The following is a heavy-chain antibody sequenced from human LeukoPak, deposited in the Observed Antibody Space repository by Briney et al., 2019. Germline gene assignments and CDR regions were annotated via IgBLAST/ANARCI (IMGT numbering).Heavy chain of an antibody. D-gene: IGHD6-13*01. J-gene: IGHJ4*02. Sequence: GGSLRLSCAASGFTSSNAWMSWVRQAPGKGLEWVSAISGSGGSTYYADSVKGRFTISRDNSKDTLYLQMNSLRAEDTAVYYCARRNIAAAALDYWGQGTLVTVSS. CDR2: ISGSGGST. V-gene: IGHV3-23*01. CDR3: ARRNIAAAALDY. CDR1: GFTSSNAW.